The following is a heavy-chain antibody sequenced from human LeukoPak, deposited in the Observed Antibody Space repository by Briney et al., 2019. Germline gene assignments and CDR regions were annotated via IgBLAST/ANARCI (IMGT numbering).Heavy chain of an antibody. D-gene: IGHD4-11*01. J-gene: IGHJ3*02. CDR2: IKSKTDGGTT. CDR1: GFTFSNAW. V-gene: IGHV3-15*01. Sequence: KSGGSLRLSCAAYGFTFSNAWMSWVRQAPGKGLEWVGRIKSKTDGGTTAYAAPVKGRFTISRDDSKNTLYLQMNSLKTEDTAVYYCTTRLPREAFDIWGQGTMVTVSS. CDR3: TTRLPREAFDI.